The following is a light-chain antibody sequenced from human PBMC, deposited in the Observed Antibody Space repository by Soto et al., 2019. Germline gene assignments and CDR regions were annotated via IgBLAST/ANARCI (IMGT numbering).Light chain of an antibody. CDR3: STSTSASTS. J-gene: IGLJ2*01. Sequence: QSVLTQPASVSGSPGQSITISCTGTEVGAHRFVSWYQQVPGTAPKLLIYEVIKRPSGIAPRFSGSKAGNTASLPISGLQADDEADYFCSTSTSASTSFGGGTKLTVL. CDR1: EVGAHRF. CDR2: EVI. V-gene: IGLV2-14*01.